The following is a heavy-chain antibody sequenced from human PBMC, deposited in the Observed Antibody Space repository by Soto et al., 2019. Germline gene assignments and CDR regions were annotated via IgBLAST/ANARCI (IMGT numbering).Heavy chain of an antibody. D-gene: IGHD3-9*01. Sequence: SETLSLTCTVSGGSVSSGSYYWSWIRQPPGKGLEWIGYIYYGGSTNYNPSLKSRVTISVDTSKDQFSLKLSSVTAADTAVYYCAREPCYDILTGGIPNAMDVCGQGTNVTVSS. CDR3: AREPCYDILTGGIPNAMDV. CDR1: GGSVSSGSYY. CDR2: IYYGGST. J-gene: IGHJ6*02. V-gene: IGHV4-61*01.